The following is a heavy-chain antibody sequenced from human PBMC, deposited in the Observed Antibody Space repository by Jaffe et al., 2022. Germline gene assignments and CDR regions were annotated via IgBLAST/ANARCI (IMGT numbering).Heavy chain of an antibody. D-gene: IGHD3-3*01. J-gene: IGHJ3*02. Sequence: EVQLVESGGGLVQPGGSLRLSCAASGFTFSSYSMNWVRQAPGKGLEWVSYISSSSSTIYYADSVKGRFTISRDNAKNSLYLQMNSLRAEDTAVYYCARDLFLEWLPPSVDAFDIWGQGTMVTVSS. V-gene: IGHV3-48*01. CDR2: ISSSSSTI. CDR1: GFTFSSYS. CDR3: ARDLFLEWLPPSVDAFDI.